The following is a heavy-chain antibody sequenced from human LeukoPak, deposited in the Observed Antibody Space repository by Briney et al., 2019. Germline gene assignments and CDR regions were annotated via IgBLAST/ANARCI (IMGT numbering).Heavy chain of an antibody. D-gene: IGHD3-16*01. CDR2: IRSKANSYAT. J-gene: IGHJ6*02. CDR1: GFTFSGSA. Sequence: PGGSLKLSCAASGFTFSGSAMHWVRQASGKGLEWVGRIRSKANSYATAYAASVKGRFTISRDDSKNTAYLQMNSLRAEDTAVYYCARLMFRGLRLAGYSGMDVWGQGTTVTVSS. V-gene: IGHV3-73*01. CDR3: ARLMFRGLRLAGYSGMDV.